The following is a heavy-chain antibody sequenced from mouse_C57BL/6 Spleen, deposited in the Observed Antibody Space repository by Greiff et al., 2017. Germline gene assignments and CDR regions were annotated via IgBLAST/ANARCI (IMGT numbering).Heavy chain of an antibody. Sequence: QVQLQQSGPGLVQPSQSLSITCTVSGFSLTSYGVHWVRQSPGKGLEWLGVIWRGGSTDYNAAFMSRLSITKDKSKSQVFLKMNSLQADDTAIYYCAKGGTLPLGAMDYWGQGTSVTVSS. CDR3: AKGGTLPLGAMDY. J-gene: IGHJ4*01. D-gene: IGHD5-5*01. CDR1: GFSLTSYG. V-gene: IGHV2-5*01. CDR2: IWRGGST.